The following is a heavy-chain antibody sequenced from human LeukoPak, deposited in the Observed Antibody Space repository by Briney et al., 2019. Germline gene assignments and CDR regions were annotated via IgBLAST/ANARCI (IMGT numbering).Heavy chain of an antibody. CDR2: ISSSSSYI. D-gene: IGHD1-26*01. CDR1: GFTFSSYS. V-gene: IGHV3-21*01. J-gene: IGHJ4*02. CDR3: ARASVGATPFDY. Sequence: GGSLRLSCAASGFTFSSYSMNWVRQAPGKGLEWVSSISSSSSYIYYADSVKGRFTISRDNAKNSLYLQMNSLRAEDTAVYCCARASVGATPFDYWGQGTLVTVSS.